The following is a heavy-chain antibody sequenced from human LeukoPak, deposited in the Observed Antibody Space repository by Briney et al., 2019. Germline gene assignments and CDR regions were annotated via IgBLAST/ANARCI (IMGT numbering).Heavy chain of an antibody. CDR3: ARGNPYKVLLWPQSNWFDP. CDR2: INHSGST. J-gene: IGHJ5*02. Sequence: SETLSLTCAVYGGSFSGYYWSWIRQPPGKGLEWIGEINHSGSTNYNPSLKSRVTISVDTSKNQFSLKLNSVTAADTAVYYCARGNPYKVLLWPQSNWFDPWGQGTLVTVSS. D-gene: IGHD2-15*01. CDR1: GGSFSGYY. V-gene: IGHV4-34*01.